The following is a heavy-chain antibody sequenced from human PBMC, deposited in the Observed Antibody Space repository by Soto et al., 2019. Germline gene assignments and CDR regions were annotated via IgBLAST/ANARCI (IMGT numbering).Heavy chain of an antibody. Sequence: QVQLVQSGAEVKKPGSSVKVSCKASGGTFSSYTISWVRQAPGQGLEWMGRIIPILGIANYAQKFQGRVTITAGKSTSTAYMELSSLRSEDTAVYYCARAGLGAPFDYWGQGTLVTVSS. J-gene: IGHJ4*02. CDR2: IIPILGIA. CDR3: ARAGLGAPFDY. V-gene: IGHV1-69*02. D-gene: IGHD6-19*01. CDR1: GGTFSSYT.